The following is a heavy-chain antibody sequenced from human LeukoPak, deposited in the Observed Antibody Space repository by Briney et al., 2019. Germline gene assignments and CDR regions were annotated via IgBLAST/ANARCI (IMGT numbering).Heavy chain of an antibody. J-gene: IGHJ5*02. D-gene: IGHD3-3*01. Sequence: SETLSLTCTVSGGSISSYYWSWIRQPPGKGLEWIGYIYYSGSTNYDPSLKSRVTISVDTSKNQFSLKLSSVTAADTAVYYCARGDPGITIFGVVIIWRWYRFDPWGQGTLVTVSS. CDR3: ARGDPGITIFGVVIIWRWYRFDP. CDR2: IYYSGST. CDR1: GGSISSYY. V-gene: IGHV4-59*12.